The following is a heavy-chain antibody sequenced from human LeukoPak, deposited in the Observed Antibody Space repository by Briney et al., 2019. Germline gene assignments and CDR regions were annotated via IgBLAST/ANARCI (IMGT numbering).Heavy chain of an antibody. CDR3: AKDRAHSGPDAFDI. CDR1: GFTFSSYA. CDR2: IRYDGSNK. Sequence: GRSLRLSCAASGFTFSSYAMHWVRQAPGKGLEWVAFIRYDGSNKYYADSVKGRFTISRDNSKNTLYLQMNSLRAEDTAVYYCAKDRAHSGPDAFDIWGQGTMVTVSS. V-gene: IGHV3-30*02. D-gene: IGHD1-14*01. J-gene: IGHJ3*02.